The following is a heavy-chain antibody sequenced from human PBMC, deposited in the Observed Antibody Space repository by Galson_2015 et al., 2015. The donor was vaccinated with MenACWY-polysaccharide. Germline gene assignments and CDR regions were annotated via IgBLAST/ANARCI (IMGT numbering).Heavy chain of an antibody. CDR1: GFTFDNYA. CDR2: ISWNSLNI. CDR3: TKSTRYFDWFDAFGI. Sequence: SLRLSCAASGFTFDNYAMHWVRLAPGKGLEWVAGISWNSLNIDYADSVKGRFTISRDNAKNSLYLQMNSLRVEDTALYYCTKSTRYFDWFDAFGIWGQGTMVTVSS. J-gene: IGHJ3*02. V-gene: IGHV3-9*01. D-gene: IGHD3-9*01.